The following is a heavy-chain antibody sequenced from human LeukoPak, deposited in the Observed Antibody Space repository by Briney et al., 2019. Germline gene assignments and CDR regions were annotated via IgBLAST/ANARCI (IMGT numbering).Heavy chain of an antibody. J-gene: IGHJ6*03. V-gene: IGHV4-34*01. CDR1: GGAFSGYY. CDR2: INHSGST. CDR3: ARCPTYCSSTSCLSYYYYMDV. Sequence: SETLSLTCAVYGGAFSGYYWSWIRQPSGKGLEWIGEINHSGSTNYNPSLKSRVTISVDTSKNQFSLKLSSVTAADTAVYYCARCPTYCSSTSCLSYYYYMDVWGKGTTVTVSS. D-gene: IGHD2-2*01.